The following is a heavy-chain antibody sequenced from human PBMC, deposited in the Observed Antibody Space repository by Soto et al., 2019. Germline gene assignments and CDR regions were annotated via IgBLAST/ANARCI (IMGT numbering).Heavy chain of an antibody. CDR3: AKGRTFFDF. Sequence: EVHLLESGGGLVKPGGSLRLSCAASGFAFSDYAMTWVRQAPGKGLEWVSDISDGAGATHYADSVKGRFTISRDDSKNTLYLQMDCLRAEDAAVYYCAKGRTFFDFWGQGTLVTVSS. CDR2: ISDGAGAT. D-gene: IGHD3-16*01. CDR1: GFAFSDYA. V-gene: IGHV3-23*01. J-gene: IGHJ4*02.